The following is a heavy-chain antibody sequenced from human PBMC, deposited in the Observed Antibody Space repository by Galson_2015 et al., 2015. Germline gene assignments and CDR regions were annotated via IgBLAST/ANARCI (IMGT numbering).Heavy chain of an antibody. CDR2: SGSGGST. D-gene: IGHD3-22*01. CDR3: ARAGGYYYDSSGYRRRKGGLWYFDY. Sequence: SGSGGSTYYADSVKGRFTISRDNSKNTLYLQMNSLRAEDTAVYYCARAGGYYYDSSGYRRRKGGLWYFDYWGQGTLVTVSS. V-gene: IGHV3-23*01. J-gene: IGHJ4*02.